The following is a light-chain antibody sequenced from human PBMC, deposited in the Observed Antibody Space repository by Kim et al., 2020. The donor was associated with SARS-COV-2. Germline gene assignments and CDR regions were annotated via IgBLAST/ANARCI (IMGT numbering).Light chain of an antibody. CDR2: LAS. Sequence: DIQMTQSPSTLSASLVDRVTITCRASENINTWLAWYQQKPGKAPNLLIYLASTLETGVPPRFSGSGSGTEFTLTINSLQPDDFATYYCQHYSRFPYTFGQGTKLEI. CDR3: QHYSRFPYT. CDR1: ENINTW. J-gene: IGKJ2*01. V-gene: IGKV1-5*03.